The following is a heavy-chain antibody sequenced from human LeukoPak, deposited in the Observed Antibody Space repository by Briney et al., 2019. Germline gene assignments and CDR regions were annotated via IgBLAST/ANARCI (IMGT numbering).Heavy chain of an antibody. CDR2: ITGDGSTP. V-gene: IGHV3-64*01. Sequence: GGSLRLSCATSGFVFSNYAMNWVRQAPGKGLEYVSAITGDGSTPYYANSVKGRFTISRDNSRNTLYLQMGSLRSEDMAVYYCARLGFSGYDSWGQGTLVTVSS. D-gene: IGHD5-12*01. CDR1: GFVFSNYA. CDR3: ARLGFSGYDS. J-gene: IGHJ5*02.